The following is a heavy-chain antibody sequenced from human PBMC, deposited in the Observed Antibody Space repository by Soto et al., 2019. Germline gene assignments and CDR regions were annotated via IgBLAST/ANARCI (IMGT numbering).Heavy chain of an antibody. CDR1: GFTFSSYW. D-gene: IGHD3-10*01. V-gene: IGHV3-7*04. J-gene: IGHJ4*02. CDR3: ARGLYYYGSGFFDY. CDR2: IKQDGSEK. Sequence: GGSLRLSCAASGFTFSSYWMSWVRQAPGKGLEWVANIKQDGSEKYYVDSVKGRFTISRDNAKNSLYLQMNSLRAEDTAVYYCARGLYYYGSGFFDYWGQGTLVTVSS.